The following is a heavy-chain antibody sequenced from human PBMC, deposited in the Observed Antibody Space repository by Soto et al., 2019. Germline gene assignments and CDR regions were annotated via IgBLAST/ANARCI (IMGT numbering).Heavy chain of an antibody. CDR1: GGSIGSHY. Sequence: QVQLQESGPGLVKPSETLSLTCTVSGGSIGSHYWSWIRQPPGEGLEWIGRASYSGSPNYNPSLKRRVTISIDTSKNQFSLKLTSATAADTALYYCARQWGGDYWGQGTLVTVSS. J-gene: IGHJ4*02. CDR2: ASYSGSP. D-gene: IGHD3-16*01. V-gene: IGHV4-59*08. CDR3: ARQWGGDY.